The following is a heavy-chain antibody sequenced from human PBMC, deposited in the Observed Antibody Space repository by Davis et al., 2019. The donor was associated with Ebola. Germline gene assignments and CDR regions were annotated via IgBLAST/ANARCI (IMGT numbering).Heavy chain of an antibody. J-gene: IGHJ6*02. CDR3: ARDLIAVADYGMDV. CDR1: GFIFSNYN. CDR2: ISSSSTYI. D-gene: IGHD6-13*01. Sequence: GGSLRLSCEASGFIFSNYNMNWVRQAPGKGLEWVASISSSSTYIHYADSVKGRFTISRDNSKNTLYLQMNSLRAEDTAVYYCARDLIAVADYGMDVWGQGTTVTVSS. V-gene: IGHV3-21*01.